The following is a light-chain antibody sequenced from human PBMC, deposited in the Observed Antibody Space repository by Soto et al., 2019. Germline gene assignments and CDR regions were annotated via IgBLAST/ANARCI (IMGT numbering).Light chain of an antibody. CDR3: SSYSGTNYHYV. J-gene: IGLJ1*01. CDR1: SSDVGGYNY. V-gene: IGLV2-11*01. CDR2: EVS. Sequence: QSALTQPPSVSGSPGQSVTISCTGTSSDVGGYNYVSWFQQHPGKAPKVMIYEVSKRPSGVPDRFSGSKSGNTASLTISGLQAEDEADYYCSSYSGTNYHYVFGTGTKLTVL.